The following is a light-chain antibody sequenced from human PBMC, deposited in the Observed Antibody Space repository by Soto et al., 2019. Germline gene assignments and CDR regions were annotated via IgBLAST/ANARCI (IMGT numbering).Light chain of an antibody. Sequence: DIQMTQSPPTLSASVGDRVTITCRASQSISWWLAWYQQRPGKAPNLLIFDASTLESGVPSRFSGSGSGTTFTLTISSLQSDDFATYYCLQYNGYYRTFGQGTKVDIK. J-gene: IGKJ1*01. V-gene: IGKV1-5*01. CDR2: DAS. CDR1: QSISWW. CDR3: LQYNGYYRT.